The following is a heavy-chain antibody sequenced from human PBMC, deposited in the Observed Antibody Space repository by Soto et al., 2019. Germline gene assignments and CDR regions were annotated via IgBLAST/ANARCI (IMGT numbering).Heavy chain of an antibody. D-gene: IGHD2-8*01. V-gene: IGHV3-33*01. Sequence: VQLVESGGGVVQPGRSLRLSCAASGFTFSSYGMHWVRQAPGKGLEWVAVIWYDGSNKYYADSVKGRFTISRDNSKNTLYLQMNSLRAEDTAVYYCATWGDCTNGVCYTFSLYYFDYWGQGTLVTVSS. CDR1: GFTFSSYG. J-gene: IGHJ4*02. CDR2: IWYDGSNK. CDR3: ATWGDCTNGVCYTFSLYYFDY.